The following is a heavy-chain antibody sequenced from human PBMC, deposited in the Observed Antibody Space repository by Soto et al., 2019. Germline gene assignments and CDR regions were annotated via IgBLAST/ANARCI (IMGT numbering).Heavy chain of an antibody. CDR1: GFTFSSYW. V-gene: IGHV3-7*01. CDR3: ARDSSGSYLYDFDY. J-gene: IGHJ4*02. Sequence: GGSLRLSCAASGFTFSSYWMSWVRQAPGKGLEWVSNIKQDGSEKYYVDSVKGRFTISRDNAKNSLYLQMNSLRAEDTSVYYCARDSSGSYLYDFDYWGQGTLVTVSS. D-gene: IGHD1-26*01. CDR2: IKQDGSEK.